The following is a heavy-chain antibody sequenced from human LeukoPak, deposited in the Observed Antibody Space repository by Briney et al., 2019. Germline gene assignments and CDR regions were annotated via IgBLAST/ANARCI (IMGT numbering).Heavy chain of an antibody. D-gene: IGHD6-19*01. CDR1: GFAFSSYP. J-gene: IGHJ4*02. V-gene: IGHV4-38-2*01. CDR2: IYYTGLT. CDR3: ARQQWLVSTVYYFDY. Sequence: TGGSLRLSCAASGFAFSSYPMHWVRQSPGKGLEYIGSIYYTGLTYYNPSLKSRVTMSIDTSKNQFSLKLSSVTAADTAVYYCARQQWLVSTVYYFDYWGQGTLVTVSS.